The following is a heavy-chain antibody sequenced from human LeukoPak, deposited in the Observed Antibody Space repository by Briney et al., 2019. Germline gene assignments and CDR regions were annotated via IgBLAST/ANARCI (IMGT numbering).Heavy chain of an antibody. CDR3: ARVWGIYCSSTSCPNWFDP. CDR2: ISAYNGNT. Sequence: ASVKVSCKASGCTFTRYGISWVRQAPGQGLEWMGWISAYNGNTNYAQKLQGRVTMTTDTSTSTAYMELRSLRSDDTAVYYCARVWGIYCSSTSCPNWFDPWGQGTLVTVSS. CDR1: GCTFTRYG. D-gene: IGHD2-2*01. V-gene: IGHV1-18*01. J-gene: IGHJ5*02.